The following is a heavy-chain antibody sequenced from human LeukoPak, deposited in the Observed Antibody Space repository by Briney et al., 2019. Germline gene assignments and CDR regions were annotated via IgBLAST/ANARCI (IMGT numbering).Heavy chain of an antibody. CDR1: GYTFTNYG. V-gene: IGHV1-18*01. CDR3: ARSFQAVIHYFDY. D-gene: IGHD3-10*01. Sequence: ASVKVSCKASGYTFTNYGVSWVRQAPGQGLEWMGWVSAYSGNTNYAQKVQGRVTMNTDTSTSTAYMELRSLRSDDTAVYYCARSFQAVIHYFDYWGQGTLVTVSS. J-gene: IGHJ4*02. CDR2: VSAYSGNT.